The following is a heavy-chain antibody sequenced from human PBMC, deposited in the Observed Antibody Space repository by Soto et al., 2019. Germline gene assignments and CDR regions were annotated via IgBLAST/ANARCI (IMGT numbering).Heavy chain of an antibody. CDR2: ISGSGTT. CDR3: ARGGIH. D-gene: IGHD3-16*01. CDR1: GYTFNSHE. J-gene: IGHJ4*02. V-gene: IGHV3-48*03. Sequence: VGSLRLSCVASGYTFNSHEMNWVRQAPGKGLEWISSISGSGTTNYAESVKGRFTISRDNAHKSLFLEMKDLRVEDTAVYYCARGGIHWGQGTLVTVSS.